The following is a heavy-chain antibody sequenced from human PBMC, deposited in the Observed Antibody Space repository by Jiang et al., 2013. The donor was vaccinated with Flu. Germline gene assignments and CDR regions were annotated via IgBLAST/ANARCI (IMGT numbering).Heavy chain of an antibody. Sequence: GAEVKKPGESLKISCKGSGYSLSNYWIGWVRQMPGKGLEWMGIIYPGDSDTRYSPSFQGQVTISADKSISTAYLQWSSLKTSDTAIYYCATSQGTPRFDYWGQGTLVTVSS. V-gene: IGHV5-51*01. CDR3: ATSQGTPRFDY. CDR1: GYSLSNYW. CDR2: IYPGDSDT. J-gene: IGHJ4*02.